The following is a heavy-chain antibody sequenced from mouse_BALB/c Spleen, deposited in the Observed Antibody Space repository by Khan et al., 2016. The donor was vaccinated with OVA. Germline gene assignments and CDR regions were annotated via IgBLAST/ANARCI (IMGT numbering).Heavy chain of an antibody. V-gene: IGHV3-2*02. J-gene: IGHJ2*01. CDR2: ISYSGST. CDR3: ARWGYYYRDYFDY. Sequence: QLEESGPGLVKPSQSLSLTCTVTGYSITSDYAWNWIRQFPGNKLEWMGYISYSGSTSYNPSLKSRISITRDTSKNQFFLQLNSVTNEDTATYYCARWGYYYRDYFDYWGQGTTLTVSS. D-gene: IGHD1-1*01. CDR1: GYSITSDYA.